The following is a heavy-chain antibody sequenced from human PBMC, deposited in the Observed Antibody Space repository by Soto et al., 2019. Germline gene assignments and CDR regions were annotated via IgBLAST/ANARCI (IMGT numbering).Heavy chain of an antibody. V-gene: IGHV3-15*07. Sequence: VQLVESGGGLVKPGGSLRLSCTVSGLTFTDAWMNWVRQAPGKGLEWVARIKSHTDGGTTDYAAPLKGRFTISRDDSSNTLFLQMNSLKTEDTAVYFCATAPGYWASAPLDYWGQGTLVTVSS. CDR3: ATAPGYWASAPLDY. D-gene: IGHD6-25*01. CDR2: IKSHTDGGTT. CDR1: GLTFTDAW. J-gene: IGHJ4*02.